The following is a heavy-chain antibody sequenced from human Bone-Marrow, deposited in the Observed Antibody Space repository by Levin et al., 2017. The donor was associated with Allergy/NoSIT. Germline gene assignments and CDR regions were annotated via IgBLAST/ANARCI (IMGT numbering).Heavy chain of an antibody. Sequence: ASVKVSCKASGGTFSSYAISWVRQAPGQGLEWMGRIIPILGIANYAQKFQGRVTITADKSTSTAYMELSSLRSEDTAVYYCARREAEYYYYYYGMDVWGQGTTVTVSS. CDR3: ARREAEYYYYYYGMDV. V-gene: IGHV1-69*04. CDR2: IIPILGIA. CDR1: GGTFSSYA. J-gene: IGHJ6*02. D-gene: IGHD1-26*01.